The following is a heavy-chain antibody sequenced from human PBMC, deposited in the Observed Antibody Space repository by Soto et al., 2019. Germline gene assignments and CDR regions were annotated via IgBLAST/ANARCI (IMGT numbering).Heavy chain of an antibody. Sequence: QVQLVQSGAEVKKPGSSVKVSCGASGGTFTSYPINWVRQAPGQGLEWMGGIIPFFGTSNYAQKFQGRVTITADESTSTAYMELRSLRSEDTAVYYCARVGHLTTYGMAVWGQGTTVTVSS. V-gene: IGHV1-69*01. CDR2: IIPFFGTS. CDR1: GGTFTSYP. CDR3: ARVGHLTTYGMAV. J-gene: IGHJ6*02. D-gene: IGHD1-26*01.